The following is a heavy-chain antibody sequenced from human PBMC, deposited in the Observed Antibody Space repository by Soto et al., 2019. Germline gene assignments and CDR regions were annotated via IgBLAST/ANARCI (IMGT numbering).Heavy chain of an antibody. J-gene: IGHJ4*02. CDR2: IYWDDDK. CDR1: GFSLSTSGVG. Sequence: QITLKESGPPLVKPTQTLTLTCTFSGFSLSTSGVGVGWIRQPPGKALEWLALIYWDDDKRYSPSLKSRLTITKDTSKNQVVLTMTNMDPVDTATYYCAHRRPGPNYFDYWGQGTLVTVSS. CDR3: AHRRPGPNYFDY. V-gene: IGHV2-5*02.